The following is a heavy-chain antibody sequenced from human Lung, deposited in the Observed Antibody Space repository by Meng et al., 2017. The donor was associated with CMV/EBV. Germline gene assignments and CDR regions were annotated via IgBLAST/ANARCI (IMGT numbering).Heavy chain of an antibody. V-gene: IGHV4-39*07. CDR2: IYYSGST. D-gene: IGHD2-2*01. CDR3: ARDRDCSSTSCYASVF. CDR1: GGSISSSSYY. Sequence: SETLSLXCTVSGGSISSSSYYWGWIRQPPGKGLEWIGSIYYSGSTYYNPSLKSRVTISVDTSKNQFSLKLSSVTAADTAVYYCARDRDCSSTSCYASVFWGQGXLVTVSS. J-gene: IGHJ4*02.